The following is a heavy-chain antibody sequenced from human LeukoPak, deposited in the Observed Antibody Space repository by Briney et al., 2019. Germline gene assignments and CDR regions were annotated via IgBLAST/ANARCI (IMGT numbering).Heavy chain of an antibody. D-gene: IGHD3-22*01. CDR2: INPNSGGT. CDR1: GYTFTGYY. J-gene: IGHJ6*03. V-gene: IGHV1-2*02. Sequence: GASVKVSCKASGYTFTGYYMHWVRQAPGQGLEWMGWINPNSGGTNYAQKFQGRVTMTRNTSISTAYMELSSLRSEDTAVYYCAVVVISRYYYYMDVWGKGTTVTVSS. CDR3: AVVVISRYYYYMDV.